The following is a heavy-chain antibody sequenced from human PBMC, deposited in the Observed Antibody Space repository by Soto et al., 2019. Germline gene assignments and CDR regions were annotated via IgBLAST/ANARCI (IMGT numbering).Heavy chain of an antibody. Sequence: GGSLRLSCATSGFTFSSFWVTWVRQAPGKGLEWVANIKQDGNEKYYVDSVRGRFTIFRDNAKGSLYLQMNNLRAEDTAVYYCAREAYRGYSYPLYWGQGTLVTVSS. CDR1: GFTFSSFW. V-gene: IGHV3-7*01. D-gene: IGHD5-18*01. CDR3: AREAYRGYSYPLY. J-gene: IGHJ4*02. CDR2: IKQDGNEK.